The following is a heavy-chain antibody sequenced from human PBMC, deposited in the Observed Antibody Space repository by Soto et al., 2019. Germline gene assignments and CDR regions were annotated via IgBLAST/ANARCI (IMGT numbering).Heavy chain of an antibody. CDR3: AKNVAVAGFCLDP. V-gene: IGHV4-59*11. J-gene: IGHJ5*02. CDR1: VYSISSHY. D-gene: IGHD6-19*01. CDR2: IYHSGGT. Sequence: QVQLHESGPGLVKPSETLSLTCTVSVYSISSHYWSWIRQPPGKGLEWIGHIYHSGGTRYNPSLRSRVTISVDTSKNQFSLKLRSVTAADTAVYYCAKNVAVAGFCLDPWGQGILVTVSS.